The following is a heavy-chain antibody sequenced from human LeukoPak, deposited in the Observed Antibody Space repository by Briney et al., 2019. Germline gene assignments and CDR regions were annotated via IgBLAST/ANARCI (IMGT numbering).Heavy chain of an antibody. J-gene: IGHJ4*02. D-gene: IGHD3-22*01. Sequence: PGGSLRLSCAVSGFTVSSNYMSWVRQAPGKGLEWVSVIYSGGSTYYADSVKGRFTISRDNSKNTLYLQMNSLRAEDTAVYYCARGGVVFTSYFDYWGPGSLVTVSP. CDR2: IYSGGST. CDR1: GFTVSSNY. CDR3: ARGGVVFTSYFDY. V-gene: IGHV3-53*01.